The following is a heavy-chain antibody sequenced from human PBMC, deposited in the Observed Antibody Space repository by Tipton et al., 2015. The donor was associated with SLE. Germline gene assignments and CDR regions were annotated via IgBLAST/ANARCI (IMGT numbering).Heavy chain of an antibody. CDR1: GDSISGQY. CDR3: AREGRYYGSGSFYFDY. D-gene: IGHD3-10*01. CDR2: IYYSGST. J-gene: IGHJ4*02. Sequence: TLSLTCTVSGDSISGQYWSWIRQPPGKGLEWIGDIYYSGSTNYNPSLKSRVTISVDTSKNQFSLKLSSVTAADTAVYYCAREGRYYGSGSFYFDYWGQGTLVTVSS. V-gene: IGHV4-59*11.